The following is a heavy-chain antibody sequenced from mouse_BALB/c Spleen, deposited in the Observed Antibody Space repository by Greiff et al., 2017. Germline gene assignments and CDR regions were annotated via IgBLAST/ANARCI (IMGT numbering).Heavy chain of an antibody. J-gene: IGHJ2*01. CDR3: TRYDGYYSY. D-gene: IGHD2-3*01. CDR1: GYTFTSYW. Sequence: LQQPGSELVRPGASVKLSCKASGYTFTSYWMHWVKQRHGQGLEWIGNIYPGSGSTNYDEKFKSKGTLTVDTSSSTAYMHLSSLTSEDSAVYYCTRYDGYYSYWGQGTTLTVSS. V-gene: IGHV1S22*01. CDR2: IYPGSGST.